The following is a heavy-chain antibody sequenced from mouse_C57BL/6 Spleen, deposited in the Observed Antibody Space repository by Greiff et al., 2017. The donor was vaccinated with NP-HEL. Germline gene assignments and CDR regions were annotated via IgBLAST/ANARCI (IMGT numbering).Heavy chain of an antibody. Sequence: QVQLQQPGAELVKPGASVKMSCKASGYTFTSYWITWVKQRPGQGLEWIGDIYPGSGSTNYNEKFKSKATLTVDTSSSTAYMQLSSLTSEDSAVYYCARGAIYDGYYGYPAWFAYWGQGTLVTVSA. CDR3: ARGAIYDGYYGYPAWFAY. D-gene: IGHD2-3*01. V-gene: IGHV1-55*01. CDR1: GYTFTSYW. CDR2: IYPGSGST. J-gene: IGHJ3*01.